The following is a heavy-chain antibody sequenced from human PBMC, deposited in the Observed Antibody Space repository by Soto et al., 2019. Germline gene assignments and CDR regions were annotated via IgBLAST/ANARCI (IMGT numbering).Heavy chain of an antibody. D-gene: IGHD5-18*01. J-gene: IGHJ6*02. CDR2: IGSSSSYI. Sequence: KTGGSLRLSCAASGFTFSSYSMNWVRQAPGKGLEWVSSIGSSSSYIYYADSVKGRFTISRDNAKNSLYLQMNSLRAEDTAVYYCARSGYSYGSYYYYGMDVWGQGTTVTVSS. V-gene: IGHV3-21*01. CDR1: GFTFSSYS. CDR3: ARSGYSYGSYYYYGMDV.